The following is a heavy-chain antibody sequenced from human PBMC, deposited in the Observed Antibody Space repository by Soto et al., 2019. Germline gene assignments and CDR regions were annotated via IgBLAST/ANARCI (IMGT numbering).Heavy chain of an antibody. CDR1: GFTFSSYV. CDR3: AKDGSYYDSPTESDS. CDR2: ISGSGGHT. D-gene: IGHD3-22*01. J-gene: IGHJ4*02. V-gene: IGHV3-23*01. Sequence: VGSLRLSCAASGFTFSSYVMSWVRQAPGKGLDWVSGISGSGGHTYYADSVKGRFTISRDNSKNTLYLQMNSLRAEDTAVYFCAKDGSYYDSPTESDSWGQGTLVTVSS.